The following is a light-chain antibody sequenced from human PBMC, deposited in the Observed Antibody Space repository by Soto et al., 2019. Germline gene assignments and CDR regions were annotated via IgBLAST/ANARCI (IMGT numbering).Light chain of an antibody. CDR1: QSVSSY. V-gene: IGKV3-11*01. CDR3: QKYNSALIT. Sequence: EIVLTQSPATLSLSPGERATLSCRASQSVSSYLAWYQQKPGQAPRLLIYDASNRATGIPARFSGSGSGTDFTLTISSLEPEDFAVYYCQKYNSALITFGQGTRLEI. CDR2: DAS. J-gene: IGKJ5*01.